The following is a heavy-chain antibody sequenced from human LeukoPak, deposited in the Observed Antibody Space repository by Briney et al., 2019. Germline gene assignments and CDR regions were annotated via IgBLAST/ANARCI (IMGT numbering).Heavy chain of an antibody. V-gene: IGHV4-4*07. J-gene: IGHJ6*03. D-gene: IGHD5-18*01. CDR2: IYTSVST. Sequence: SETLSLTCTVSGGSVSSYYWSWIRQPAGKGLEWIGRIYTSVSTIYNPSLKSRVTMSVDTSKNQISLKLSSVTAADTAVYYCARVVTNYYYYYMDVWGKGATVTVSS. CDR1: GGSVSSYY. CDR3: ARVVTNYYYYYMDV.